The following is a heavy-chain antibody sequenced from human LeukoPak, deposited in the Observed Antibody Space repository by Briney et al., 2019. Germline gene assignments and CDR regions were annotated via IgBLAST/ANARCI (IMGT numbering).Heavy chain of an antibody. CDR3: ARGYGSGSYHY. J-gene: IGHJ4*02. CDR2: INTNTGNP. CDR1: FXSXX. D-gene: IGHD3-10*01. Sequence: FXSXXXXWVXXXPXQXXXXMGWINTNTGNPTYAQSFTGRFVFSLDTSVSTAYLQISSLKAEDTAVYYCARGYGSGSYHYWGQGTLVTVSS. V-gene: IGHV7-4-1*02.